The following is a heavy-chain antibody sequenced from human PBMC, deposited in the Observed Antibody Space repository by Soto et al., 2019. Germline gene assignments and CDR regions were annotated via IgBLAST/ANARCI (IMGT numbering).Heavy chain of an antibody. CDR2: IYPADSDT. Sequence: GESLKISCKGSGYSFTSYWIGWVRQMPGKGLEWMGIIYPADSDTRYSPSFQGQVTISADKSISTAYRQWSSLKASDTAMYYCATTEIAVDCTTDAFDIWGQGTMVTVSS. V-gene: IGHV5-51*01. D-gene: IGHD6-19*01. CDR1: GYSFTSYW. CDR3: ATTEIAVDCTTDAFDI. J-gene: IGHJ3*02.